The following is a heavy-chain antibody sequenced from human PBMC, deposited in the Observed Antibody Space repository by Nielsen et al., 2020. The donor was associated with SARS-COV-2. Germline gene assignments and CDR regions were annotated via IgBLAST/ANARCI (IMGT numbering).Heavy chain of an antibody. CDR3: ARRGGTCSGNKCYATYYFDY. Sequence: GESLKISCKGSGDSFTTYWVAWVRQMPGKGLEWMGFIYSRDSDTRYSPSFQGQVTISADKSISTAYLQWSSLKASDTAMYYCARRGGTCSGNKCYATYYFDYWGQGTLVTVSS. J-gene: IGHJ4*02. CDR1: GDSFTTYW. D-gene: IGHD2-15*01. CDR2: IYSRDSDT. V-gene: IGHV5-51*01.